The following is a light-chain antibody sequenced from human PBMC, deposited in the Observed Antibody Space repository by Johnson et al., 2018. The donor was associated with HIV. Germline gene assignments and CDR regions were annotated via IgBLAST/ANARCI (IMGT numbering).Light chain of an antibody. CDR2: DNN. CDR1: SSNIGKNY. CDR3: GTGDSSLSAGGANYV. Sequence: VLTQPPSVSAAPGQRVTISCSGSSSNIGKNYVSWYQQIPGRAPKLLIYDNNKRPSGIPDRFSGSKSGTSATLGITGLQTGDEADYYCGTGDSSLSAGGANYVFGTGTKVTVL. V-gene: IGLV1-51*01. J-gene: IGLJ1*01.